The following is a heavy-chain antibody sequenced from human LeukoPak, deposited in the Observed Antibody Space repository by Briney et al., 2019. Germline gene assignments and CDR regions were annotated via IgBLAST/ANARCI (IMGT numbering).Heavy chain of an antibody. CDR1: GFTFSSYA. Sequence: GGSLRLSCAASGFTFSSYAMHWVRQAPGKGLEWVAVISYDGSNKYYADSVKGRFTISRDNSKNTLYLQMNSLRAEDTAVYYCAKDRGGVFDWLNYWGQGTLVSVSS. J-gene: IGHJ4*02. V-gene: IGHV3-30-3*01. D-gene: IGHD3-9*01. CDR2: ISYDGSNK. CDR3: AKDRGGVFDWLNY.